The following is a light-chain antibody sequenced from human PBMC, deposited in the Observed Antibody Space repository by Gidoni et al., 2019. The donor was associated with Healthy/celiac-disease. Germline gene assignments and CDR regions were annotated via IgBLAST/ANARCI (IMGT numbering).Light chain of an antibody. Sequence: VLTPSPGTLSLSQGERATPSCRASQSVSSSYLAWYQQKPGQAPRLLIYGSSSRATGIPDSVSGSGSGTDFTLTISRLEPEEFAVYYCQQYGSPPLFTFGPGTKVDIK. CDR2: GSS. J-gene: IGKJ3*01. CDR3: QQYGSPPLFT. V-gene: IGKV3-20*01. CDR1: QSVSSSY.